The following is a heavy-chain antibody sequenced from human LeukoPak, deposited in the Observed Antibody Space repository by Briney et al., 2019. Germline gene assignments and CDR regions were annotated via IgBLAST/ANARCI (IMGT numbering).Heavy chain of an antibody. V-gene: IGHV1-2*02. D-gene: IGHD6-19*01. CDR3: ARVLYSSGWPYFDY. CDR2: INPNSGGT. CDR1: GYTFTGYY. J-gene: IGHJ4*02. Sequence: GASVKVSCKASGYTFTGYYMHWVRQAPGQGLEWMGWINPNSGGTNYAQKFQGRVTMTRDTSISTAYMELSRLRSGDTAVYYCARVLYSSGWPYFDYWGQGTLVTVSS.